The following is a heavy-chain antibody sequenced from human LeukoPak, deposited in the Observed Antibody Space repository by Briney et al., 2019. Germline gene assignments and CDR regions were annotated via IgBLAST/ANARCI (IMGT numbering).Heavy chain of an antibody. CDR3: ARCTSGYHDY. D-gene: IGHD5-12*01. V-gene: IGHV4-34*01. CDR1: GGSFSGYY. Sequence: SETLSLTCAVYGGSFSGYYWSWIRQPPGKGLEWIGEINHSGSTNYNPSLKSRVTISVDTFKNQFSLRLSSVTAADTAVYYCARCTSGYHDYWGQGTLVTLSS. CDR2: INHSGST. J-gene: IGHJ4*02.